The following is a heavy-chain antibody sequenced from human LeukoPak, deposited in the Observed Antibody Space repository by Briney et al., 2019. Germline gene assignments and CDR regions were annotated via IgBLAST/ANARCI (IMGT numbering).Heavy chain of an antibody. CDR1: GFTLSSYD. CDR2: IGTAGDT. J-gene: IGHJ5*02. V-gene: IGHV3-13*01. CDR3: ARGAGSGFDP. D-gene: IGHD6-19*01. Sequence: PGGSLRLSCAAYGFTLSSYDMYWVRQATGKGLEWVSAIGTAGDTYYPASVKGRFTISRENAKNSLYLQMNSLRAGDTAVYYCARGAGSGFDPWGQGTLVTVSS.